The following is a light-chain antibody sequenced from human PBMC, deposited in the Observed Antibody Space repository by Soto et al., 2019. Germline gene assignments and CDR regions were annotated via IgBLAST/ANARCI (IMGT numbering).Light chain of an antibody. V-gene: IGLV4-69*01. CDR1: SGHITYA. CDR2: LNNDGSH. J-gene: IGLJ2*01. Sequence: QAVLTQSPSASASLGASFKLPCTLSSGHITYAIAWHQLQPETGPLYLMKLNNDGSHTKGDGIPDRFSGSISGADRYLAISGIPSEDEADYYCQTWGTGIPVAFGGGTKVTVL. CDR3: QTWGTGIPVA.